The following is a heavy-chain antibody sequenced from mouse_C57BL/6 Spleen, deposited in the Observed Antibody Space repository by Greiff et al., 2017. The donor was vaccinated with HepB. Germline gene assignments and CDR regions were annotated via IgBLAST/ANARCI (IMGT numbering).Heavy chain of an antibody. Sequence: QVQLQQPGAELVKPGASVKVSCKASGYTFTSYWMHWVKQRPGQGLEWIGRIHPSDSDTNYNQKFKGKATLTVDKSSSTAYMQLSSLTSEDTAVYYCARGPPSYGSSPYFDYWGQGTTLTVSS. CDR2: IHPSDSDT. D-gene: IGHD1-1*01. J-gene: IGHJ2*01. CDR3: ARGPPSYGSSPYFDY. V-gene: IGHV1-74*01. CDR1: GYTFTSYW.